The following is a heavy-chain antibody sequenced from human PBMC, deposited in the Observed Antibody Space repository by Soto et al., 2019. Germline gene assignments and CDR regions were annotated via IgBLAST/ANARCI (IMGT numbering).Heavy chain of an antibody. CDR2: ISYDGSNK. V-gene: IGHV3-30-3*01. CDR3: ERTRYRSGGGYYFDY. Sequence: GGSLRLSCAASGFTFSSYAMHWVRQAPGKGLEWVAVISYDGSNKYYADSVKGRFTISRDNSKNTLYLQMNSLRAEDTAVYYCERTRYRSGGGYYFDYWGQGTLVTVYS. CDR1: GFTFSSYA. D-gene: IGHD6-19*01. J-gene: IGHJ4*02.